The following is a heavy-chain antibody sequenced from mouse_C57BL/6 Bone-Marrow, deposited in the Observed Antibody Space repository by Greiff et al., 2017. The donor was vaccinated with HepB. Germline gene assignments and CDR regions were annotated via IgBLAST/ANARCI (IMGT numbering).Heavy chain of an antibody. D-gene: IGHD1-1*01. V-gene: IGHV5-12*01. J-gene: IGHJ1*03. CDR1: GFTFSDYY. CDR3: ARQWDYYGSSYWYFDV. Sequence: EVMLVESGGGLVQPGGSLKLSCAASGFTFSDYYMYWVRQTPEKRLEWVAYISNGGGSTYYPDTVKGRFTISRDNAKNTLYLQMSRLKSEDTAMYYCARQWDYYGSSYWYFDVWGTGTTVTVSS. CDR2: ISNGGGST.